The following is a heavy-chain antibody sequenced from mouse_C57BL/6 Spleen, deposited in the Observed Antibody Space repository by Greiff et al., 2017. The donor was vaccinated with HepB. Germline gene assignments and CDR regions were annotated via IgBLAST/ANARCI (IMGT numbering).Heavy chain of an antibody. V-gene: IGHV1-64*01. D-gene: IGHD2-4*01. CDR3: ARSIIYYDYDGYFDY. CDR1: GYTFTSYW. J-gene: IGHJ2*01. Sequence: QVQLQQSGAELVKPGASVKLSCKASGYTFTSYWMHWVKQRPGQGLEWIGMIHPNSGSTNYNEKFKSKATLTVDKSSSTAYMQLSSLTSEDSAVYYCARSIIYYDYDGYFDYWGQGTTLTVSS. CDR2: IHPNSGST.